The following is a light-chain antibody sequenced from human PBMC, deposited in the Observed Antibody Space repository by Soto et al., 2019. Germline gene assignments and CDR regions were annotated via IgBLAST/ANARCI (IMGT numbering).Light chain of an antibody. CDR3: QQYNNWPQT. V-gene: IGKV3-15*01. CDR2: GVS. CDR1: QSVSSSY. J-gene: IGKJ1*01. Sequence: EILLTQSAGILSFSPGERATLSCRASQSVSSSYLAWYQQKPGQAPSLLIYGVSTRATGIPTRFSGSGSGRQFTLTISSLQSEDFAVYYCQQYNNWPQTFGQGTKVDIK.